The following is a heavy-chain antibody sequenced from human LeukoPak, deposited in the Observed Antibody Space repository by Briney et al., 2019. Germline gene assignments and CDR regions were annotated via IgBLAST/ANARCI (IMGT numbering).Heavy chain of an antibody. V-gene: IGHV4-59*08. Sequence: PSETLSLTCTVSGGSISSYYRSWIRQPPGKGLEWIGYIYYSGSTSYNPSLKSRVTISVDTSKNQFSLKLSSVTAADTAVYYCARHPGYCSGGSCYSENFDYWGQGTLVTVSS. CDR2: IYYSGST. J-gene: IGHJ4*02. D-gene: IGHD2-15*01. CDR3: ARHPGYCSGGSCYSENFDY. CDR1: GGSISSYY.